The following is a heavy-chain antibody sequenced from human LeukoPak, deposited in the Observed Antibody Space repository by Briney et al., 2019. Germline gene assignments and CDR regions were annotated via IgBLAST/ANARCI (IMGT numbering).Heavy chain of an antibody. Sequence: SETLSLTYAVYGGSFSGYYWSWIRQPPGKGLEWIGEINHSGSTNYNPSLKSRVTISVDTSKNQFSLKLSSVTAADTAVYYCARVSDWGHFDYWGQGTLVTVSS. V-gene: IGHV4-34*01. J-gene: IGHJ4*02. CDR3: ARVSDWGHFDY. CDR1: GGSFSGYY. D-gene: IGHD7-27*01. CDR2: INHSGST.